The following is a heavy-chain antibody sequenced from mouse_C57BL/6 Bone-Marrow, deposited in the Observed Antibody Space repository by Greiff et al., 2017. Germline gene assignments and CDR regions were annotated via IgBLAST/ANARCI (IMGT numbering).Heavy chain of an antibody. CDR2: ISAGGSYT. CDR1: GFTFSSYA. Sequence: EVKVVESGGGLVKPGGSLKLSCAASGFTFSSYAMSWVRQTPEKRLEWVATISAGGSYTYYPDNVKGRFTISRDNAKNNLYLQMSHLKSEDTAMYYCARLVLRAMDYWGQGTSVTVSS. V-gene: IGHV5-4*03. CDR3: ARLVLRAMDY. J-gene: IGHJ4*01. D-gene: IGHD1-1*01.